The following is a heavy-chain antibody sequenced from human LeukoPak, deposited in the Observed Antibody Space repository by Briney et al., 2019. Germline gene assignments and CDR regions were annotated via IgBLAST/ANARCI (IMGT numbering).Heavy chain of an antibody. Sequence: PGGSLRLSCAASGFTFSSQPMHWVRQTPGKGLEWVALISCGGNNKFYGDSVIGRFTISRDNTKNTLFLQMNSLRAEDMGVYYCVRPMTTTRNFEHWGQGTLVTVSS. V-gene: IGHV3-30*03. CDR1: GFTFSSQP. CDR3: VRPMTTTRNFEH. D-gene: IGHD1-1*01. J-gene: IGHJ4*02. CDR2: ISCGGNNK.